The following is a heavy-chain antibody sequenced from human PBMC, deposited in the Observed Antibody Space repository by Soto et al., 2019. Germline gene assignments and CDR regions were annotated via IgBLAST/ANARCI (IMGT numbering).Heavy chain of an antibody. D-gene: IGHD5-12*01. V-gene: IGHV4-59*12. CDR2: IYYSGST. CDR3: ARGVDSGYDGGGIYYYYMDV. CDR1: GGSISSYY. Sequence: SETLSLTCTVSGGSISSYYWSWIRQHPGKGLEWIGYIYYSGSTNYNPSLKSRVTISVDTSKNQFSLKLSSVTAADTAVYYCARGVDSGYDGGGIYYYYMDVWGKGTTVTVSS. J-gene: IGHJ6*03.